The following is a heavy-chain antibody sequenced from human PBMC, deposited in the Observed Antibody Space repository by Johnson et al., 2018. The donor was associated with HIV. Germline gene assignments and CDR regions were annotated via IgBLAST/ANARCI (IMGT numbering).Heavy chain of an antibody. Sequence: QMQLVESGGGVVQPGKSLRLSCAASGFTFSSYGMHWVRQAPGKGLEWVAVIWYDGSQKYYTDSVKGRFTISRDNSKNTLYVQMNSLRVEDTAVYYCAKMSRGRQDAFDIWGQGTMVTVSS. V-gene: IGHV3-33*06. J-gene: IGHJ3*02. CDR1: GFTFSSYG. CDR3: AKMSRGRQDAFDI. CDR2: IWYDGSQK. D-gene: IGHD3-16*01.